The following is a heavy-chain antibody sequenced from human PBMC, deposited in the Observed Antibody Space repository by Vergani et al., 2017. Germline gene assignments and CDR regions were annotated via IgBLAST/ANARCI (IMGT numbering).Heavy chain of an antibody. Sequence: QVQLVESGGGVVQRGGSLSFSCATSGSTLRNYTMQWIRQGPGKGLEFVAVIQFDGSNQYYADSVKGRFTLSRDFSKNTLYLQMNSLRTDDTATYYCAKHFRGWGIDYWGQGTQVIVSS. V-gene: IGHV3-30*02. CDR1: GSTLRNYT. J-gene: IGHJ4*02. CDR3: AKHFRGWGIDY. CDR2: IQFDGSNQ. D-gene: IGHD3-16*01.